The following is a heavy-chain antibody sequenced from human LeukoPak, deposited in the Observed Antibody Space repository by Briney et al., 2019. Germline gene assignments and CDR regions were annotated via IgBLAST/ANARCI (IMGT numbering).Heavy chain of an antibody. V-gene: IGHV4-34*01. CDR3: ARVTGHYFDY. Sequence: PSETLSLTCAVYGGSFSGYYWSWIRQPPGKGLEWIGEINHSGSTNYNPSLKSRVTISVDTSKNQFSLKLSSVTAADTAVYYCARVTGHYFDYWGQGTLVTVSS. J-gene: IGHJ4*02. CDR1: GGSFSGYY. CDR2: INHSGST. D-gene: IGHD7-27*01.